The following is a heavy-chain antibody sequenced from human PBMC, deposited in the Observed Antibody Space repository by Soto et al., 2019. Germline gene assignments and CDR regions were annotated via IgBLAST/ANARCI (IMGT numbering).Heavy chain of an antibody. CDR3: VRGGYVHAFDY. J-gene: IGHJ4*02. D-gene: IGHD5-12*01. Sequence: QVQLQESGPGLVKPSETLSLTCTVSGGSISYYYWGWIRQPPGKGLEWIGSIYYSGNTHYNPSLKSRFTNSVDASMNQFSLNLDSVTAVDSAVYYCVRGGYVHAFDYWGQGALVTVSS. V-gene: IGHV4-59*01. CDR2: IYYSGNT. CDR1: GGSISYYY.